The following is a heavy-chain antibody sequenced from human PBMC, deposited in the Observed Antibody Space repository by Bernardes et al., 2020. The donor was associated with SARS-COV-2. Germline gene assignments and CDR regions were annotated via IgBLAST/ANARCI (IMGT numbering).Heavy chain of an antibody. CDR1: CSSVRCGGYY. D-gene: IGHD2-15*01. CDR3: ARDVRGGTLDY. Sequence: LSLTCIVSCSSVRCGGYYWSLFRQPPGNGLEWVGFIYYNGNTNYNPSLKSRVTISVDTSKNQLSLKLTSVTAADTAVYYCARDVRGGTLDYWGQGTPVTVSS. J-gene: IGHJ4*02. CDR2: IYYNGNT. V-gene: IGHV4-61*08.